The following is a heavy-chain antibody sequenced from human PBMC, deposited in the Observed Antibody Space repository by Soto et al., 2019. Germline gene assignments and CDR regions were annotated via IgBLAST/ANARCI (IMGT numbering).Heavy chain of an antibody. CDR2: ISAYNGNT. D-gene: IGHD2-2*01. Sequence: QVQLVQSGAEVKKPGASVKVSCKASGYTFTSYGISWVRQAPGQGLEWMGWISAYNGNTNYAQKLQGRVTMTTDTSTSTAYMELRSLRSDDTAVYYCAREDIVVVPAANPSDNWVDPWGQGTLVTVSS. V-gene: IGHV1-18*04. CDR3: AREDIVVVPAANPSDNWVDP. CDR1: GYTFTSYG. J-gene: IGHJ5*02.